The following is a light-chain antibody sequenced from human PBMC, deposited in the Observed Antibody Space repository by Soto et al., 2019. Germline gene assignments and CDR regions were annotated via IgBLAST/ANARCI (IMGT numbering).Light chain of an antibody. Sequence: EIVLTQSPGTLSLSPGERATLSCRASQSVSNSYLAWYQQKPGQASRLLTYGASSRATGIPDRFSGSGSGTDFTITISRLEPEDFAVYYCQQYGSSPWRFGQGTKVEIK. CDR1: QSVSNSY. J-gene: IGKJ1*01. CDR3: QQYGSSPWR. CDR2: GAS. V-gene: IGKV3-20*01.